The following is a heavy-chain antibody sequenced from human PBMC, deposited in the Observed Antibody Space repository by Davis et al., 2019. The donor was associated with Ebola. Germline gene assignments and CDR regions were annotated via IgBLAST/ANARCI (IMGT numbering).Heavy chain of an antibody. Sequence: PGGSLRLSCAASGFTFSSYAMHWVRQAPGKGLEWVAVISYDGSNKYYADSVKGRFTISRDNSKNTLYLQMNSLRAEDTAVYYCARDAVDTAMVYNWFDPWGQGTLVTVSS. V-gene: IGHV3-30*04. J-gene: IGHJ5*02. D-gene: IGHD5-18*01. CDR2: ISYDGSNK. CDR3: ARDAVDTAMVYNWFDP. CDR1: GFTFSSYA.